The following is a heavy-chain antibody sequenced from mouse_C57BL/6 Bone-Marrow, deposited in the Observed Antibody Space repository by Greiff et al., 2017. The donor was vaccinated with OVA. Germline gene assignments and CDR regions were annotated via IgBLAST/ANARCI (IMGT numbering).Heavy chain of an antibody. J-gene: IGHJ2*01. Sequence: EVQGVESGGGLVQPGGSLSLSCAASGFTFTDYYMSWVRQPPGKALEWLGFIRNKANGYTTEYSASVKGRFTISRDNSQSILYLQMNALGAEDSATYYCARTKRPYFDYWGQGTTLTVSS. CDR2: IRNKANGYTT. V-gene: IGHV7-3*01. D-gene: IGHD1-2*01. CDR1: GFTFTDYY. CDR3: ARTKRPYFDY.